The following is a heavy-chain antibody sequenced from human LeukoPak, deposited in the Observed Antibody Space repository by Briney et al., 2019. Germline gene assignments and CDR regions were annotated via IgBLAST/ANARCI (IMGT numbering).Heavy chain of an antibody. Sequence: AGGSLRLSCAASGFTFSSYTMSWVRQAPGKGLEWVSTITTSDGNTYYADSVKGRFTISRDNSKNTLYLQMNSLRAEDTAVYYCAKGGERTYYDFWSAYGIDYWGQGTLVTVSS. J-gene: IGHJ4*02. V-gene: IGHV3-23*01. CDR2: ITTSDGNT. CDR1: GFTFSSYT. CDR3: AKGGERTYYDFWSAYGIDY. D-gene: IGHD3-3*01.